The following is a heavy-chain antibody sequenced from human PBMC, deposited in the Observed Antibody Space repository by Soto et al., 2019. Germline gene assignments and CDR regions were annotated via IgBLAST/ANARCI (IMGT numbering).Heavy chain of an antibody. CDR3: TTETDFWSGFDY. J-gene: IGHJ4*02. D-gene: IGHD3-3*01. Sequence: ETLSLSCAASGLTFSNAWMSWVRQAPGKGLEWVGRIKSKTDGGTTDYAAPVKGRFTISRDDSKNTFYLQMNSLKTEDTAVYYCTTETDFWSGFDYWGQGTLVTVSS. V-gene: IGHV3-15*01. CDR1: GLTFSNAW. CDR2: IKSKTDGGTT.